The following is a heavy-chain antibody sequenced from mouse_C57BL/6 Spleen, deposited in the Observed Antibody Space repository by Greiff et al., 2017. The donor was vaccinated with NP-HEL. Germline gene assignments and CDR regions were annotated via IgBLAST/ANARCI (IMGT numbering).Heavy chain of an antibody. CDR1: GFTFSSYA. J-gene: IGHJ1*03. CDR2: ISDGGSYT. V-gene: IGHV5-4*01. CDR3: ARDPGSSYWYFDV. D-gene: IGHD1-1*01. Sequence: EVHLVESGGGLVKPGGSLKLSCAASGFTFSSYAMSWVRQTPEKRLEWVATISDGGSYTYYPVNVKGRFTISRDNAKNNLYLQMSHLKSEDTAMYYCARDPGSSYWYFDVWGTGTTVTVSS.